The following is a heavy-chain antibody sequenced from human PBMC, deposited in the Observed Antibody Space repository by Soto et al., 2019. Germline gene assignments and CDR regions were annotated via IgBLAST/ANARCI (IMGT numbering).Heavy chain of an antibody. J-gene: IGHJ2*01. CDR1: GFTFINYA. CDR3: ARKVVGSTSRPDYWYFDL. CDR2: ISCGGDAT. Sequence: EVQLLESGGDSVQPGGSVRLSCAGSGFTFINYAMNWVRQAPGKGLEWFSTISCGGDATFFADSVRGRFTFSRDNSKNTVTLQMNSLGVDDTAVYYCARKVVGSTSRPDYWYFDLWGRGTLVTVSS. V-gene: IGHV3-23*01. D-gene: IGHD2-21*01.